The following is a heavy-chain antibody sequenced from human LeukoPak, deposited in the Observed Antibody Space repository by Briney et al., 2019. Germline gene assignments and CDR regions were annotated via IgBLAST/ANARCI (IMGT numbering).Heavy chain of an antibody. Sequence: PSETLSLTCAVYGGSFSGYYWSWIRQPPGKGLEWIGEINHSGSTNYNPSLKSRVTISVDTSKNQFPLKLSSVTAADTAVYYCARLAYCSSTSCYWWFDPWGQGTLVTVSS. CDR2: INHSGST. CDR1: GGSFSGYY. J-gene: IGHJ5*02. D-gene: IGHD2-2*01. V-gene: IGHV4-34*01. CDR3: ARLAYCSSTSCYWWFDP.